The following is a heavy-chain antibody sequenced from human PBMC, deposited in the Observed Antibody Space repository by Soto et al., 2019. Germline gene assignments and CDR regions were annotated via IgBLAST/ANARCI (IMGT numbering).Heavy chain of an antibody. V-gene: IGHV4-38-2*02. Sequence: PSETLSLTCAVSGYFMTNGNYWGWIWQSPGKGLEWIGSIYYTGRTYYNPSLKSRVTMSVDTSKNQFSLKLTSVTAADTAVYYCAGDRAAVASTFDYWDPATLVTVS. J-gene: IGHJ4*02. CDR1: GYFMTNGNY. CDR3: AGDRAAVASTFDY. D-gene: IGHD6-13*01. CDR2: IYYTGRT.